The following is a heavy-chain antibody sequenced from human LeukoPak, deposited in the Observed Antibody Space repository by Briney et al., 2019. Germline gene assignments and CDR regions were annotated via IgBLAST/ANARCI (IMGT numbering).Heavy chain of an antibody. CDR1: GGSFSGYY. CDR2: INHSGST. V-gene: IGHV4-34*01. CDR3: ARERSSSWYKGYHYYMDV. Sequence: PSETLSLTCAVYGGSFSGYYWSWIRQPPGKGLEWIGEINHSGSTNYNPSLKSRVTISVDTSKNQFSLKLSSVTAADTAVYYCARERSSSWYKGYHYYMDVWGKGTTVTISS. D-gene: IGHD6-13*01. J-gene: IGHJ6*03.